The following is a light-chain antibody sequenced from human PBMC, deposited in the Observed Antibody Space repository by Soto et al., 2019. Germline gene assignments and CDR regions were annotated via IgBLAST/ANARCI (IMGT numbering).Light chain of an antibody. CDR2: RAS. Sequence: THTPYTLSGSPLYFATLSSRTSQSINSNLAWYQQNPGQAPRLLMFRASIRATGFPARFSGSGSGTEFNITISSLQSEDSALYYFQQYNNGNSANFGGGTKAE. V-gene: IGKV3-15*01. J-gene: IGKJ4*01. CDR1: QSINSN. CDR3: QQYNNGNSAN.